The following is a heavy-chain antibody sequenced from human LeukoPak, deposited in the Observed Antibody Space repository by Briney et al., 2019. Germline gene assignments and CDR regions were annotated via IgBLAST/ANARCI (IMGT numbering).Heavy chain of an antibody. CDR1: GFTFSSYA. CDR2: ISYDGSNK. CDR3: ARDARITMVRGIIIATIMDV. J-gene: IGHJ6*03. V-gene: IGHV3-30-3*01. Sequence: GGSLRLSCAASGFTFSSYAMHWVRQASGKGLEWVAVISYDGSNKYYADSVKGRFTISRDNSKNTLYLQMNSLRAEDPAVYYCARDARITMVRGIIIATIMDVWGKGTTVTVSS. D-gene: IGHD3-10*01.